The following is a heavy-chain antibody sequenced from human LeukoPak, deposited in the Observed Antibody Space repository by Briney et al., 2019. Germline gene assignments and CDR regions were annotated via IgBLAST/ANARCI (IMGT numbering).Heavy chain of an antibody. Sequence: QAWGSLRLSCAASGFTFSSYAMSWVRQAPGKGLEWVSAISGSGGSTYYADSVKGRFTISRDNSKNTLYLQMNSLRAEDTAVYYCARDIRHYYDSSGYDREDAFDIWGQGTMVTVSS. V-gene: IGHV3-23*01. CDR3: ARDIRHYYDSSGYDREDAFDI. CDR1: GFTFSSYA. D-gene: IGHD3-22*01. J-gene: IGHJ3*02. CDR2: ISGSGGST.